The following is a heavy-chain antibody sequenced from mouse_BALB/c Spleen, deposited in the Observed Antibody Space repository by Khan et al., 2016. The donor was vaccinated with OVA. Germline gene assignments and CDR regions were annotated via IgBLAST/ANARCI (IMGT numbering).Heavy chain of an antibody. J-gene: IGHJ3*01. CDR2: IDPFNGGT. D-gene: IGHD2-13*01. CDR3: TRLGTTGWFAY. Sequence: EVQLQQSGPELMKPGASVKISCKASGYSFTDYYIHWVKQSHGQSLEWIGYIDPFNGGTNFNQKFEGTATLTVDKSSSTAYMHLNSLTSEDSAVYYCTRLGTTGWFAYWGQGTLVTVSA. V-gene: IGHV1S135*01. CDR1: GYSFTDYY.